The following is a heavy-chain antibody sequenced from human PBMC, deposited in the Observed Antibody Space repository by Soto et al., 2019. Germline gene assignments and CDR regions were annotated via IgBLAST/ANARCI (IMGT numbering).Heavy chain of an antibody. CDR1: GFTFSSYW. D-gene: IGHD3-16*01. V-gene: IGHV3-33*08. Sequence: PGGSLRLSCAASGFTFSSYWMSWVRQAPGKGLEWVADIRYDGSNKYYVDSVKGRFTISRDNSKNTLYLQMNSLRAEDTAVYYCARDRIARFPYYYYGMDVWGQGTTVTVSS. J-gene: IGHJ6*02. CDR3: ARDRIARFPYYYYGMDV. CDR2: IRYDGSNK.